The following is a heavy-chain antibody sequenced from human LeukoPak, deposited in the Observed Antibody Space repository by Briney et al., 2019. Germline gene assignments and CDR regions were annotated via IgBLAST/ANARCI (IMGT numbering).Heavy chain of an antibody. D-gene: IGHD3-22*01. CDR3: ARVLHYYDSSGYPLGY. J-gene: IGHJ4*02. CDR1: GFTFSDYY. CDR2: ISSSSSYT. Sequence: GGSLRLSCAASGFTFSDYYMSWIRQAPGKGLEWVSYISSSSSYTNYADSVKGRFTISRDNAKNSLYLQMNSLRAEDTAVYYCARVLHYYDSSGYPLGYWGQGTLVTVSS. V-gene: IGHV3-11*06.